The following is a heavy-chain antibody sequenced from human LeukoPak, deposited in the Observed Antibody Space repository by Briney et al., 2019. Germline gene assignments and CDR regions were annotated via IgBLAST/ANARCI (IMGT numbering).Heavy chain of an antibody. CDR2: IKKDGSEK. CDR1: GFTFSTYW. D-gene: IGHD3-22*01. Sequence: GGSLRLSCAASGFTFSTYWMSWARQAPGKGLEWVANIKKDGSEKYYVDSVKGRFTISRDNAKNSLYLQMNSLRAEDTALYYCAREVSEGFDFWGQGTLVTVSS. J-gene: IGHJ4*02. V-gene: IGHV3-7*01. CDR3: AREVSEGFDF.